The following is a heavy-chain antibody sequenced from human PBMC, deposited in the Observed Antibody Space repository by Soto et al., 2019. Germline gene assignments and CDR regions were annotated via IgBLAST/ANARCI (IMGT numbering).Heavy chain of an antibody. J-gene: IGHJ4*02. CDR2: ISWNSGSI. V-gene: IGHV3-9*01. Sequence: GGSLRLSCAASGFTFDDYAMHWVRQAPGKGLEWVSGISWNSGSIGYADSVKGRFTISRDNAKNSLYLQMNSLRAEDTALYYCAKDNCSGGSCYFGYWGQGTLVTVSS. CDR1: GFTFDDYA. CDR3: AKDNCSGGSCYFGY. D-gene: IGHD2-15*01.